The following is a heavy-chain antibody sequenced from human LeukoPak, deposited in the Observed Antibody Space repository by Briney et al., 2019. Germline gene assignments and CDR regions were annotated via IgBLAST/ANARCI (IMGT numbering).Heavy chain of an antibody. D-gene: IGHD1-26*01. CDR2: MNQDGSEK. V-gene: IGHV3-7*01. J-gene: IGHJ4*02. CDR1: GFTFSSYW. Sequence: GGSLRLSCAASGFTFSSYWMSWVRQAPGKGLEWVANMNQDGSEKYYVDSVKGRFTISRDNAKNSLYLQMSNLRAEDTAVYYCARGGELLRPADYWGQGTLVTVSS. CDR3: ARGGELLRPADY.